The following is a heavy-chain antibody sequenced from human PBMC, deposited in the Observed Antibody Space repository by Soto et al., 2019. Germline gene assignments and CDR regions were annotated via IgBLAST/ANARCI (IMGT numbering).Heavy chain of an antibody. CDR3: ARVIYGGWSTIKDYYYYAMDV. CDR2: ISGGSSRI. D-gene: IGHD5-12*01. Sequence: PGGSLRLSCAASGFTLSSYDMNWVRQAPGKGREWVSYISGGSSRIFYADSVKGRLTISRDNAKNSLYLQMNSLRDEDTGVYYCARVIYGGWSTIKDYYYYAMDVWGQGTTVTVSS. V-gene: IGHV3-48*02. J-gene: IGHJ6*02. CDR1: GFTLSSYD.